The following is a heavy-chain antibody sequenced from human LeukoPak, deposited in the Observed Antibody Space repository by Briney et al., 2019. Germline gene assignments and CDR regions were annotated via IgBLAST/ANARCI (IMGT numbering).Heavy chain of an antibody. Sequence: SGPTLVNPTQTLTLTCTFSGFSLSTSGVGVGWIRQPPGKALEWLALIYWNDDRRYSPSLKSRLTITKDTSKNQVVLTMTNMDPVDTATYYCAREYSNYFAVYGMDVWGQGTTVTVSS. V-gene: IGHV2-5*01. J-gene: IGHJ6*02. CDR2: IYWNDDR. CDR3: AREYSNYFAVYGMDV. D-gene: IGHD4-11*01. CDR1: GFSLSTSGVG.